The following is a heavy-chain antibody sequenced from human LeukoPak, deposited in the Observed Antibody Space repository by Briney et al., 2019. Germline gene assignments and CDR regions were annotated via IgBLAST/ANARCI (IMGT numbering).Heavy chain of an antibody. CDR1: GGTFSSYA. Sequence: SVKVSCKASGGTFSSYAISWVRQAPGQELEWMGGIIPIFGTANYAQKFQGRVTITADESTSTAYMELSSLRSEDTAVYYCARVPVYYDSSGYYLAEPDYWGQGTLVTVSS. CDR2: IIPIFGTA. J-gene: IGHJ4*02. D-gene: IGHD3-22*01. CDR3: ARVPVYYDSSGYYLAEPDY. V-gene: IGHV1-69*13.